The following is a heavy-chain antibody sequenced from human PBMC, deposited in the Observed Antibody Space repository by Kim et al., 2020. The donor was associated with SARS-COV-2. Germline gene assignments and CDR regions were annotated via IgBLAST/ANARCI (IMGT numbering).Heavy chain of an antibody. J-gene: IGHJ5*02. D-gene: IGHD6-13*01. CDR2: IYDSGST. CDR3: AREYSSSWPNPSSDWEYNWFDP. Sequence: SETLSLTCTVSGGSISSYYWSWIRQPPGKGLEWIGYIYDSGSTNYNPSLKSRFTISVDTSKNQFSLKLSSVTAADTAVYYCAREYSSSWPNPSSDWEYNWFDPWGQGTLVTVSS. V-gene: IGHV4-59*13. CDR1: GGSISSYY.